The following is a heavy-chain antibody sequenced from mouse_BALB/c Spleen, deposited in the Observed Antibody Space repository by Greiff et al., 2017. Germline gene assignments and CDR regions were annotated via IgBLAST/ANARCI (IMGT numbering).Heavy chain of an antibody. CDR2: ISSGSSTI. J-gene: IGHJ4*01. CDR1: GFTFSSFG. CDR3: ARELGGRSYAMDY. Sequence: EVKLQESGGGLVQPGGSRKLSCAASGFTFSSFGMHWVRQAPEKGLEWVAYISSGSSTIYYADTVKGRFTISRDNPKNTLFLQMTSLRSEDTAMYYCARELGGRSYAMDYWGQGASVTVAS. D-gene: IGHD4-1*01. V-gene: IGHV5-17*02.